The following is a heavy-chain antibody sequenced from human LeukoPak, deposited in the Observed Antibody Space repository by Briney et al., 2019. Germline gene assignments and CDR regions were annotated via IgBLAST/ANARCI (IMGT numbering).Heavy chain of an antibody. CDR3: ARGGDSSSWQLQLYYYYMDV. Sequence: SETLSLTCTVSGGSISSSSYYWGWIRQPPGKGLEWIGSIYYSGSTYYNPSLKSRVTISVDTSKNQFSLKLSSVTAADTAVYYCARGGDSSSWQLQLYYYYMDVWGKGTTVTVSS. CDR2: IYYSGST. J-gene: IGHJ6*03. CDR1: GGSISSSSYY. V-gene: IGHV4-39*01. D-gene: IGHD6-13*01.